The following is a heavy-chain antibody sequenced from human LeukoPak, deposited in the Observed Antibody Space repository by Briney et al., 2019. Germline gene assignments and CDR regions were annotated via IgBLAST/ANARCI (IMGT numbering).Heavy chain of an antibody. CDR3: ARHCASGTCAFDI. Sequence: SETLPLTCTVSGGSISTYYWSWIRQPPGRGLEWIGYIYFTGSTNYNPSLQSRVTISVDTSKNQFSLKLTSVTAADTAVYYCARHCASGTCAFDIWGQGTMVTVSS. CDR1: GGSISTYY. CDR2: IYFTGST. D-gene: IGHD6-13*01. J-gene: IGHJ3*02. V-gene: IGHV4-59*08.